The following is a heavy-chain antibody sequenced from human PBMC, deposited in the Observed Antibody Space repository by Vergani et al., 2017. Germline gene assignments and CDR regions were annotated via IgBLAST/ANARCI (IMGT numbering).Heavy chain of an antibody. J-gene: IGHJ5*02. V-gene: IGHV3-21*01. CDR1: GFTFSSYS. CDR2: ISSSSSTI. D-gene: IGHD4-17*01. CDR3: ARGGDDGDYDLGWFDP. Sequence: EVQLVESGGGLVKPGGSLRLSCAASGFTFSSYSMNWVRQAPGKGLEWVSCISSSSSTIAYADPVKGRFTISRDNAKNSLYLQMNSLRAEDTAVYYCARGGDDGDYDLGWFDPWGQGTLVTVSS.